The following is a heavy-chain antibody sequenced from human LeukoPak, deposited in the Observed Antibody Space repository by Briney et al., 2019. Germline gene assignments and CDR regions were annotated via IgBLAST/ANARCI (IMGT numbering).Heavy chain of an antibody. V-gene: IGHV5-51*01. CDR2: IYQGSSDN. CDR3: ARQGGGSGYDYSDY. D-gene: IGHD5-12*01. J-gene: IGHJ4*02. CDR1: GYSFANYW. Sequence: GESLEISWKGSGYSFANYWIGWVRQMPGQGLEWMGVIYQGSSDNRYSPSFQGQSTIPADKPISTAYLPWSSLKAWDCPWYSFARQGGGSGYDYSDYWGQGTLVTVSS.